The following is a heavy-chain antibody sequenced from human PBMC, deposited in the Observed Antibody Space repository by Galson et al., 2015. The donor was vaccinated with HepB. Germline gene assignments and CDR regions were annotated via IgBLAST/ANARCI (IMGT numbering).Heavy chain of an antibody. CDR2: ISSNGNNT. CDR1: GFTFSTYA. D-gene: IGHD6-19*01. V-gene: IGHV3-64D*06. CDR3: VKDSSGWLADY. Sequence: LRLSCAASGFTFSTYAMHWVRQAPGKGLEYVSAISSNGNNTYYADSVKGRFTISRDNSKNTLYLQMSSLRAEDTAVYYCVKDSSGWLADYWGQGTLVTVSS. J-gene: IGHJ4*02.